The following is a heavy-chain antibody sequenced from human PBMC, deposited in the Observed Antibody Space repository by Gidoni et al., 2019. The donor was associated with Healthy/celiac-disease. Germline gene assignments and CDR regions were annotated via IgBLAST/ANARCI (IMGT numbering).Heavy chain of an antibody. D-gene: IGHD3-16*01. Sequence: QVQLVESGGGVVQPGRSLRLCCAAAGFTFSSYGMHWVRQAPGKWLEGVAVISYDGSNKYYADSVKGRFTISRDNSKNTLYLQMNSLRAEDTAVYYCAKDSGGFDPWGQGTLVTVSS. CDR2: ISYDGSNK. V-gene: IGHV3-30*18. CDR1: GFTFSSYG. J-gene: IGHJ5*02. CDR3: AKDSGGFDP.